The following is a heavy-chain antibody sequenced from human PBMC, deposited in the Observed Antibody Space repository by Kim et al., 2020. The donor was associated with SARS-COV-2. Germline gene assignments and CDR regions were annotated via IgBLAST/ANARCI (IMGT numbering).Heavy chain of an antibody. Sequence: GGSLRLSCAASGFTFGSHALSWVRQAPGKGLEWVSAISDSGTTTYFADSVKGRFTIYRDNSKNTLYLQMNSLGAEDTAVYFCARALPDYGSGTYSASLLLDYCLDVWAEGTTLTVS. D-gene: IGHD3-10*01. CDR1: GFTFGSHA. CDR3: ARALPDYGSGTYSASLLLDYCLDV. V-gene: IGHV3-23*01. J-gene: IGHJ6*02. CDR2: ISDSGTTT.